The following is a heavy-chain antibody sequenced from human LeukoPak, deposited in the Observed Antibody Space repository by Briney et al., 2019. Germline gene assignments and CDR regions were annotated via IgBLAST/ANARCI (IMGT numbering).Heavy chain of an antibody. V-gene: IGHV4-59*08. J-gene: IGHJ4*02. Sequence: PSETLSLTCTVSGDSISSYYWSWIRQPPGKGLEWIGYIYYRGSTTYTPSLTSRVTISVDTSKNQFSLKLNSVTAADTAVYYCAGHGRGAAGTDYWGQGTLVTVSS. D-gene: IGHD6-13*01. CDR3: AGHGRGAAGTDY. CDR1: GDSISSYY. CDR2: IYYRGST.